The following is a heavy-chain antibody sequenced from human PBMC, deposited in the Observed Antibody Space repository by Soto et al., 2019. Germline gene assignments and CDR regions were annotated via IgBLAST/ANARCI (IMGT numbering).Heavy chain of an antibody. CDR3: ARGYEQLGGRWMDA. Sequence: PSPTLSLPCAISGDSVSSNSAAWNWIRQSPSRGLEWLGRTYYRSKWYNDYAVSVKSRITINPDTSKNQFSLQLNSVTPEDTAVYFCARGYEQLGGRWMDAWGQGTLVTVSS. V-gene: IGHV6-1*01. CDR1: GDSVSSNSAA. CDR2: TYYRSKWYN. J-gene: IGHJ5*02. D-gene: IGHD1-1*01.